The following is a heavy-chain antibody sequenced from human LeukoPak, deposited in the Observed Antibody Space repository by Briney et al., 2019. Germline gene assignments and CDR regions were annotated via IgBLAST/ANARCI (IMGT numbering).Heavy chain of an antibody. V-gene: IGHV4-38-2*02. J-gene: IGHJ5*02. D-gene: IGHD1-26*01. Sequence: PSDTLSLTCAVSGYSINSGHYWGWIRQPPGKGLEWIGSIYHSGSTFYNPSLKSRVAISLDTSKNQVSLELSSVTAADTAVYYCARDSISPGRNRFDPWGQGTLVSVSS. CDR2: IYHSGST. CDR1: GYSINSGHY. CDR3: ARDSISPGRNRFDP.